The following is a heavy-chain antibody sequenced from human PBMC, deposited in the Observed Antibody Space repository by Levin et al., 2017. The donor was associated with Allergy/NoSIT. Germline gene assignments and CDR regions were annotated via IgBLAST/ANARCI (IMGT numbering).Heavy chain of an antibody. D-gene: IGHD3-3*01. CDR3: ARSGIFGVVSQMGPFFDY. V-gene: IGHV2-70*04. CDR2: IDCDGDK. CDR1: GFSLNTTGVL. Sequence: QTLSLTCTFSGFSLNTTGVLLSWIRQSPGKALEWLARIDCDGDKFYSPSLGSRLTISKDTSKKQVVLTMTNMEPVDTATYFCARSGIFGVVSQMGPFFDYWGRGIPVTVSS. J-gene: IGHJ4*02.